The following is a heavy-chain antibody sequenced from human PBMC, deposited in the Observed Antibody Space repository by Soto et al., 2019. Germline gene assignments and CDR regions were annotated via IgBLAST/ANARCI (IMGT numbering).Heavy chain of an antibody. Sequence: ASVKVSCKASGYTFTSYGISWVRQAPGQGLEWMGWISAYNGNTNYAQKLQGRVTMTTDTSTSTAYMELRSLRSDDTAVYYCARDKAKNWNYYWFDPWGQGTLVTVSS. CDR3: ARDKAKNWNYYWFDP. J-gene: IGHJ5*02. V-gene: IGHV1-18*01. CDR2: ISAYNGNT. CDR1: GYTFTSYG. D-gene: IGHD1-7*01.